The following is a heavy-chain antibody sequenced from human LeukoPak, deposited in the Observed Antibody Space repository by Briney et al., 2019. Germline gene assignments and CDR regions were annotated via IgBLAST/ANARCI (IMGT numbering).Heavy chain of an antibody. CDR3: APRGVVIDH. D-gene: IGHD3-3*01. CDR1: GFTFSSYT. V-gene: IGHV3-48*02. CDR2: ISSSSNTM. J-gene: IGHJ4*02. Sequence: GGSLRLSCAASGFTFSSYTMNWVRQAPGKGLGWVSYISSSSNTMYYADSVKGRFTISRDNAKNSLYLQMNSLTDEDTAVYYCAPRGVVIDHWGQGTLVTVSS.